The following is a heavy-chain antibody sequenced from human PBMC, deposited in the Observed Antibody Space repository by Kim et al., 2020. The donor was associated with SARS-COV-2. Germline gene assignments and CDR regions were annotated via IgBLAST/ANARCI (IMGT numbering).Heavy chain of an antibody. CDR3: ARDHGEVRSYGSGSYYPLDY. CDR1: GYTFTGYY. CDR2: INPNSGGT. J-gene: IGHJ4*02. Sequence: ASVKVSCKASGYTFTGYYMHWVRQAPGQGLEWMGWINPNSGGTNYAQKFQGWVTMTRDTSISTAYMELRSLRSDDTAVYYCARDHGEVRSYGSGSYYPLDYWGQGTLVTVSS. V-gene: IGHV1-2*04. D-gene: IGHD3-10*01.